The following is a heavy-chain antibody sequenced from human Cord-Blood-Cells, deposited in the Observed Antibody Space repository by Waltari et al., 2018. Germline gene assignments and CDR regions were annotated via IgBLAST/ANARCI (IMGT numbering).Heavy chain of an antibody. J-gene: IGHJ5*02. Sequence: QVQLVQSGAEVKKPGSSVKVSCKASGGTFSSYAISWVGQAPGQGLEWMGGIIPIFGTANYAQKFQGRVTITADESTSTAYMELSSLRSEDTAVYYCARVGYDSSGYTTGWFDPWGQGTLVTVSS. CDR3: ARVGYDSSGYTTGWFDP. V-gene: IGHV1-69*01. CDR1: GGTFSSYA. D-gene: IGHD3-22*01. CDR2: IIPIFGTA.